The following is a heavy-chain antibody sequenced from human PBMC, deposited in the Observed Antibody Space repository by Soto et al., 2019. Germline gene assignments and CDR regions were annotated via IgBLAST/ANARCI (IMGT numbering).Heavy chain of an antibody. CDR2: IIPIFGRT. CDR3: ARGDIHQRIRGWFDN. J-gene: IGHJ5*02. CDR1: GGTFSSFA. Sequence: VQLVQSGAEVKKPGSSVNVSCKASGGTFSSFAFSWVRQAPGQGLEWMGDIIPIFGRTHYAQKFQCRVTITPDESTFTAYTELSSLTYDDTAVYYCARGDIHQRIRGWFDNWGQGTLVIVSS. D-gene: IGHD2-2*01. V-gene: IGHV1-69*01.